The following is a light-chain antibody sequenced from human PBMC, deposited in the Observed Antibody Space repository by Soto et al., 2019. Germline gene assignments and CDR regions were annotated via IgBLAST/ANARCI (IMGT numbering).Light chain of an antibody. CDR1: SSDVGTYNY. CDR2: DVS. CDR3: CSSAGNSTSV. Sequence: QSVLTQPRSVSGSPGQSVTISCTGTSSDVGTYNYVSWYQQHPGKAPKLMIYDVSQRPSGVPDRFSGSKSGNTASLTISGLHAEDESDYYCCSSAGNSTSVFGGGTQLTVL. J-gene: IGLJ2*01. V-gene: IGLV2-11*01.